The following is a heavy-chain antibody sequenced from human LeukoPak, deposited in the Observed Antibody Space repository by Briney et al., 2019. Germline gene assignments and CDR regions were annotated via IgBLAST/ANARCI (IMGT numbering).Heavy chain of an antibody. CDR1: GFTFSNSA. Sequence: GGSLRLSCAASGFTFSNSAMSWVRQAPGKGLEWVSTLSGSGITTYYADSVKGRFTISRDNSKNTLYLQLNSLRAEDTAVYYCAKGIYSSGWSYFDYWGHGTLVTVSS. J-gene: IGHJ4*01. D-gene: IGHD6-19*01. CDR3: AKGIYSSGWSYFDY. CDR2: LSGSGITT. V-gene: IGHV3-23*01.